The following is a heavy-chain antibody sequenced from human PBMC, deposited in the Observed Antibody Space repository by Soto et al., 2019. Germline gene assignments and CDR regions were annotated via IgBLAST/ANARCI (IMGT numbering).Heavy chain of an antibody. Sequence: SLRLSCAASGFSFRSYGMHWVRQAPGKGLEWVAVICYDGNKKYYGDSVRGRFTISRDNSQNTLYLEMNSLRAEDAAVYYCVVDTTGLLDXWGQGTLVTVSX. CDR1: GFSFRSYG. CDR2: ICYDGNKK. V-gene: IGHV3-33*03. CDR3: VVDTTGLLDX. D-gene: IGHD5-18*01. J-gene: IGHJ4*02.